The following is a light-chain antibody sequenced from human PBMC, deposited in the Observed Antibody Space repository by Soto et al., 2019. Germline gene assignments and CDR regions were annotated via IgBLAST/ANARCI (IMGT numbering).Light chain of an antibody. CDR2: GNS. J-gene: IGLJ1*01. Sequence: QSVLTQPPSVSGAPGQRVTISCTGSSSNIGAGYDVHWYQQLPGTAPKLLIYGNSNRPSGVPDRFSGSKSGTSASLAITGLQAEVEADYYCQSYYSSLSGSYVFGTGTKVTVL. CDR3: QSYYSSLSGSYV. V-gene: IGLV1-40*01. CDR1: SSNIGAGYD.